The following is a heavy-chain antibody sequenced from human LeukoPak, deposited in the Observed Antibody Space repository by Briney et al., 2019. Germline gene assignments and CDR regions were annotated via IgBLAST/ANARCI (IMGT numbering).Heavy chain of an antibody. V-gene: IGHV3-23*01. CDR1: GFTFSSLY. Sequence: GGTLRLTCAASGFTFSSLYLSWVRQPPGRGLEWVSSISSRGDNTYDADSVKGRFTISRDNSKNSLYLQMDSLRAEDTAVYYCAKGPRPDLSVAHTVENWGQVTLVTVSS. D-gene: IGHD6-19*01. CDR2: ISSRGDNT. CDR3: AKGPRPDLSVAHTVEN. J-gene: IGHJ4*02.